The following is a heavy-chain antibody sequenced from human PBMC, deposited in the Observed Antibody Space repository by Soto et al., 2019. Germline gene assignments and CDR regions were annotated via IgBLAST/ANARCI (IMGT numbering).Heavy chain of an antibody. D-gene: IGHD3-10*01. J-gene: IGHJ6*02. V-gene: IGHV4-59*12. Sequence: PSETLSLTCTVSGGSISSYYWSWIRQPPGKGLEWIGYIYYSGSTNYNPSLKSRVTISVDTSKNQFSLKLSSVTAADTAVYYCARIYGSGSGPYYYGMDVWGQGTTVTVSS. CDR3: ARIYGSGSGPYYYGMDV. CDR2: IYYSGST. CDR1: GGSISSYY.